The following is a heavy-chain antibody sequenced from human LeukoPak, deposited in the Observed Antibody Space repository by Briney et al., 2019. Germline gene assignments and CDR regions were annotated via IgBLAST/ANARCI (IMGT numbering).Heavy chain of an antibody. CDR3: ARGRLLLWFGELD. CDR1: GGSISSYY. D-gene: IGHD3-10*01. Sequence: SETLSLTCTVSGGSISSYYWSWIRQPPGKGLEWIGYIYYSGSTNYNPSLKSRVTISVDTSKNQFSLKLRSVTAADTAVYYCARGRLLLWFGELDWGQGTLVTVSS. CDR2: IYYSGST. J-gene: IGHJ4*02. V-gene: IGHV4-59*08.